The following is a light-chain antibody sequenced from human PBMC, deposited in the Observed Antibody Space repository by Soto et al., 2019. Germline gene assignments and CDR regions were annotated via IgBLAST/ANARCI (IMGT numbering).Light chain of an antibody. Sequence: QSALTQPPSMSGSPGQSVTISCTGTSSDVGRYNRVSWYRQPPGTAPKLMIYEVSNRPSGVPDRFSGSKSGNTASLTISGLQAEDEADYFCSSFTSSVTYVFGTGTKLTVL. V-gene: IGLV2-18*02. CDR1: SSDVGRYNR. CDR2: EVS. J-gene: IGLJ1*01. CDR3: SSFTSSVTYV.